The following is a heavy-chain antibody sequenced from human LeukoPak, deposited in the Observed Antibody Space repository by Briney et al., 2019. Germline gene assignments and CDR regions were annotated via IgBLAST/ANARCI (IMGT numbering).Heavy chain of an antibody. CDR1: GFTFSDAW. CDR2: ISGDGGST. V-gene: IGHV3-43*02. D-gene: IGHD3-10*01. CDR3: AKANSWFGKSTVFGS. Sequence: PGGSLRLSCAASGFTFSDAWMTWVRQAPGKGLEWVSLISGDGGSTYYAGSVKGRFTISRDNSKNSLYLEVNSLRTEDTALYYCAKANSWFGKSTVFGSWGQGTLVTVSS. J-gene: IGHJ4*02.